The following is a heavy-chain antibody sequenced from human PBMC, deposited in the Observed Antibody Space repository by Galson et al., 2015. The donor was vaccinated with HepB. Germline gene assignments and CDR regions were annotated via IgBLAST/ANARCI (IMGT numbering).Heavy chain of an antibody. D-gene: IGHD3-16*02. CDR2: ISYSSSTR. CDR3: ARDMAGVITIYNYYGMDV. V-gene: IGHV3-48*02. CDR1: GFTFSGSG. J-gene: IGHJ6*02. Sequence: SLRLSCAASGFTFSGSGIHWVRLASGKGLEWVSYISYSSSTRYYADSVKGRFTISRDNAKNSLYLQMNSLRDEDTAVYFCARDMAGVITIYNYYGMDVWGQGATVTVSS.